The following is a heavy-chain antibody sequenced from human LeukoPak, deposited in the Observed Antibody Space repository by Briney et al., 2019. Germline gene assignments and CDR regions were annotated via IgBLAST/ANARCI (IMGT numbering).Heavy chain of an antibody. CDR1: ACCFITNY. J-gene: IGHJ3*02. D-gene: IGHD2-2*01. CDR2: INPSGGST. V-gene: IGHV1-46*01. CDR3: ARGRETCSSASCDAVAFDI. Sequence: GASVKVSCKASACCFITNYLHWLGQPPGQGLEWMGIINPSGGSTRYAQKFQGRVTMTTDTSTSTVYIELSSLTSDATAAYHCARGRETCSSASCDAVAFDIWGQGTMVTVSS.